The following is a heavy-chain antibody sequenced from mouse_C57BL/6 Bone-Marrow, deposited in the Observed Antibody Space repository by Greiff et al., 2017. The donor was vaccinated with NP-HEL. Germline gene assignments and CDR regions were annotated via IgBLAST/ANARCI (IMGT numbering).Heavy chain of an antibody. CDR3: ARSWPFDY. V-gene: IGHV1-52*01. CDR2: IDPSDSET. CDR1: GYTFTSYW. Sequence: QVHVKQPGAELVRPGSSVKLSCKASGYTFTSYWMHWVKQRPIQGLEWIGNIDPSDSETHYNQKFKDKATLTVDKSSSTAYMQLSSLTSEDSAVYYCARSWPFDYWGQGTTLTVSS. J-gene: IGHJ2*01.